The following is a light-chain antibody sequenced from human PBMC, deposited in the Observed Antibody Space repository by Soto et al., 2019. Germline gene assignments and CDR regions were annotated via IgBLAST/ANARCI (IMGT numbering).Light chain of an antibody. CDR3: QQYNNWPPLT. CDR2: DAS. J-gene: IGKJ1*01. CDR1: PSISGN. V-gene: IGKV3-15*01. Sequence: EIVMTQSPATLSVSPGERATLSCRASPSISGNLAWYQQTPGQAPRLLIYDASTRATGIPARFSGSGSGTEFTLTINSLQSEDFAVYYWQQYNNWPPLTFGPGTKVEIK.